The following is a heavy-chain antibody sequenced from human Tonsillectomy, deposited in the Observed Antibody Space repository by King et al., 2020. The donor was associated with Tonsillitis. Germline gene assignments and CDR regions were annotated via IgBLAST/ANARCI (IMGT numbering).Heavy chain of an antibody. CDR3: ARGEVGYYYDSSGEYYFDY. CDR1: GYSFTSYW. J-gene: IGHJ4*02. V-gene: IGHV5-51*01. D-gene: IGHD3-22*01. CDR2: IYPVDSDT. Sequence: QLVQSGAEVKKPGESLKISCKGSGYSFTSYWIGWGRQMPGKGLEWMGIIYPVDSDTRYSPSVQGQVTISADKSISTSYLQWSSLKASDTAMYYCARGEVGYYYDSSGEYYFDYWGQGTLVTVSS.